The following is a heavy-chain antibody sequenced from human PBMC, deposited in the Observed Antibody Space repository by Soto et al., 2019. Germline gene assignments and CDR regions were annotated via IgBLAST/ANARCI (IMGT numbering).Heavy chain of an antibody. CDR3: AKRGIFGANDY. V-gene: IGHV3-23*01. J-gene: IGHJ4*02. Sequence: EVQLLESGGGLVQPGGSLRLSCAASGFTFSSYDMTWVRQHPGKGLEWVSTVSGGGGGTYYADSVKGRFTISRDNSKNTLYLQMNSLRAEDTAVYYCAKRGIFGANDYWGQGTLLTVSS. D-gene: IGHD3-3*01. CDR1: GFTFSSYD. CDR2: VSGGGGGT.